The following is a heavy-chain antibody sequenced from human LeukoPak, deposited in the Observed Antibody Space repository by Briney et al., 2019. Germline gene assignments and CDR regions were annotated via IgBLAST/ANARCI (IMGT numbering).Heavy chain of an antibody. V-gene: IGHV3-66*01. CDR2: IYSDGRT. CDR1: GFTFSSYS. CDR3: AKLVVVIGTTDYFDY. J-gene: IGHJ4*02. Sequence: GGSLRLSCAASGFTFSSYSMNWVRQAPGKGLEWLSVIYSDGRTFYADSVKDRFIISRDNSRNTLYFQMNSLRAEDTAVYYCAKLVVVIGTTDYFDYWGQGTLVTVSS. D-gene: IGHD2-21*01.